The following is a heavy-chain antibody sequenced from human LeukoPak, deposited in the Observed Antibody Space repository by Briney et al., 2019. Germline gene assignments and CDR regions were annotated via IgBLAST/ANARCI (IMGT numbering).Heavy chain of an antibody. CDR2: INPNSGGT. Sequence: GASVKVSCKASGYTFTGYYMHWVRQAPGQGLEWMGWINPNSGGTNYAQKFQGRVTMTRDTSTSTVYMELSSLRSEDTAVYYCARESRITMVRGVIRKADALDFWGQGTMVTVSS. CDR1: GYTFTGYY. V-gene: IGHV1-2*02. CDR3: ARESRITMVRGVIRKADALDF. D-gene: IGHD3-10*01. J-gene: IGHJ3*01.